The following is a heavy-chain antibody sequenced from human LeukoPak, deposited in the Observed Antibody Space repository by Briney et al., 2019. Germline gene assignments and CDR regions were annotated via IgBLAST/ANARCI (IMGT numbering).Heavy chain of an antibody. D-gene: IGHD6-13*01. CDR3: ARDPAGNRGNFDY. CDR2: IWYDGTNK. CDR1: GFTFNHYG. Sequence: GRSLRLTCTASGFTFNHYGMHWVREAPGRRLEWVAGIWYDGTNKYYADSVKGRLTISRDNSRNTLYLQMNSLGVEDTAMYSCARDPAGNRGNFDYWGQGTLVTVSS. V-gene: IGHV3-33*01. J-gene: IGHJ4*02.